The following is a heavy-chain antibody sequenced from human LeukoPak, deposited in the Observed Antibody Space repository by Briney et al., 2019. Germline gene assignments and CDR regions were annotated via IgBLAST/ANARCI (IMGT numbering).Heavy chain of an antibody. V-gene: IGHV4-34*01. Sequence: SETLSLTCAVYNGSFSGYYWSWIRQPPGKGLEWIGESNQSGSTSYNPSLKSRVTISVDTSKDQFSLRLTSVTAADTAVYYCATSSGRYVGLYDYWGQGTLATVSS. J-gene: IGHJ4*02. CDR2: SNQSGST. D-gene: IGHD3-16*01. CDR3: ATSSGRYVGLYDY. CDR1: NGSFSGYY.